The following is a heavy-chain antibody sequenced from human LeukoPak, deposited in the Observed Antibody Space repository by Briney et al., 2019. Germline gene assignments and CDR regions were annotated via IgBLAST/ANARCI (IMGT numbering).Heavy chain of an antibody. Sequence: PGGSLRLSCAASGFTFSSYAMSWVRQAPGKGLEWVSAISGSGGGTYYADSVKGRFTISRDNSKNTLYLQMNSLRAEDTAVYYCAKLLWFGELLDYWGQGTLVTVSS. D-gene: IGHD3-10*01. CDR3: AKLLWFGELLDY. CDR2: ISGSGGGT. J-gene: IGHJ4*02. CDR1: GFTFSSYA. V-gene: IGHV3-23*01.